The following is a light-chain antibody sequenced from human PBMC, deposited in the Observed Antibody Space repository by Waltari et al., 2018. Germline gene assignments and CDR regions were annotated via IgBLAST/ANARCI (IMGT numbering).Light chain of an antibody. J-gene: IGKJ1*01. V-gene: IGKV4-1*01. CDR1: QSVLYSSNNKNY. CDR3: QQYYSNIWT. Sequence: DIVMTQSPDSLAVSLGERATINCKSSQSVLYSSNNKNYLGWYQQKTGQPPKLLIYWASTRESGVPDRFSGSGSGTDFTLTISSLQAEDVAVYYCQQYYSNIWTFGQGTKVEIK. CDR2: WAS.